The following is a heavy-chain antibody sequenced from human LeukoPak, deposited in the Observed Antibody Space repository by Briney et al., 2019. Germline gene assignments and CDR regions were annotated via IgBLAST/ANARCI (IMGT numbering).Heavy chain of an antibody. D-gene: IGHD1-1*01. CDR3: TTGRGAYDVFDC. V-gene: IGHV1-69-2*01. Sequence: GASVKVSCTTSGLLLSAYYMHWVQQAPGKGFRWMGRIDPEDGKSTYAEDFQDRVTLTTDMSTDTAYMELSRITSEDTALYYWTTGRGAYDVFDCWGQGSLVIVSS. J-gene: IGHJ4*02. CDR2: IDPEDGKS. CDR1: GLLLSAYY.